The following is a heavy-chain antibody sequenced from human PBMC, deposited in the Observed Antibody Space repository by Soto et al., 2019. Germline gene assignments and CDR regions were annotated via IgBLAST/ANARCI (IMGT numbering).Heavy chain of an antibody. D-gene: IGHD3-9*01. J-gene: IGHJ4*02. V-gene: IGHV4-39*01. CDR2: IFYSGSI. CDR3: ARQGRLVTRTAFDY. CDR1: GGSISSSTNY. Sequence: QLQLQESGPRLVKPSETLSLTCTVSGGSISSSTNYWGWIRQSPGKGLEWIGNIFYSGSIYYNLSLKGRVTIXVXTXXNQFHLRLSSVTAADTAVYYCARQGRLVTRTAFDYWGQGALVTVSS.